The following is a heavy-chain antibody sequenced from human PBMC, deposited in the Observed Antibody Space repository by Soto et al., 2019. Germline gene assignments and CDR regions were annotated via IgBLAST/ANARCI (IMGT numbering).Heavy chain of an antibody. V-gene: IGHV1-8*01. Sequence: VSVKVSCKASGYTFTSYDINWVRQATGQGLEWIGWMNPNSGNTGYAQKFQGRVTMTRNTSISTAYMELSSLRSEDTAVYYCARGPYDYSSFDYWGQGTLVTVSS. D-gene: IGHD6-13*01. CDR1: GYTFTSYD. CDR3: ARGPYDYSSFDY. CDR2: MNPNSGNT. J-gene: IGHJ4*02.